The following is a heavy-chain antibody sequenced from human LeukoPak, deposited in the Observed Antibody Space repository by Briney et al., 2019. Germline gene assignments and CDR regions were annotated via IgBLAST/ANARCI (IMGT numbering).Heavy chain of an antibody. Sequence: PGGSLRLSCEAPGFTFSAYAMTWVRQAPGKGLGWVSSIGSDNKPHYSESVKGRFAISRDNSKNTLFLQLHNLRVEDTALYYCARDLHYYVAMDVRGQGTTVTVSS. V-gene: IGHV3-23*01. D-gene: IGHD3-10*02. CDR1: GFTFSAYA. J-gene: IGHJ6*02. CDR2: IGSDNKP. CDR3: ARDLHYYVAMDV.